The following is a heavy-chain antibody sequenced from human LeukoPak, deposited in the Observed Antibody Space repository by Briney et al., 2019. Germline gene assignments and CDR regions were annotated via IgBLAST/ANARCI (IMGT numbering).Heavy chain of an antibody. CDR3: AKSWNYYDSSGDDALDI. D-gene: IGHD3-22*01. CDR1: GFTFSTYN. CDR2: ITSSSSYT. Sequence: PGGSLRLSCAASGFTFSTYNMNWVRQAPGKGLEWVSSITSSSSYTFYADSVKGRFTISRDNAKNSLYLQINSLRVEDTAVYYCAKSWNYYDSSGDDALDIWGQGTMVTVSS. J-gene: IGHJ3*02. V-gene: IGHV3-21*04.